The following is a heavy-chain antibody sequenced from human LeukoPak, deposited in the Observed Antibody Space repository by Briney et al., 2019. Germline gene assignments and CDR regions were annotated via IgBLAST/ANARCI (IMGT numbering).Heavy chain of an antibody. CDR2: IYYSGST. CDR1: GGSVSSGSYY. CDR3: ARASSYGLDY. D-gene: IGHD5-18*01. V-gene: IGHV4-61*01. J-gene: IGHJ4*02. Sequence: PSETLSLTCTVSGGSVSSGSYYWSWIRQPPGKGLEWIGYIYYSGSTNYNPSLKSRVTISVDTSKNQFSLKLSSVTAADTAVYYCARASSYGLDYWGQGTLVTVSS.